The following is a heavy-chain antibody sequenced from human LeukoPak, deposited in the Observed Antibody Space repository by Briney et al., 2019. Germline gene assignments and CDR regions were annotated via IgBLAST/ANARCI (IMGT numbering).Heavy chain of an antibody. Sequence: GESLKISCKGSGYTFTNYWIAWVRHMPGKGLEWMGIIYPGDSDTRYSPSFQGQVTISADKSISTAYLQWSSLKASDTAMYYCARLGGITMVRGVIDYWGQGTLVTVSS. CDR3: ARLGGITMVRGVIDY. D-gene: IGHD3-10*01. J-gene: IGHJ4*02. CDR2: IYPGDSDT. V-gene: IGHV5-51*01. CDR1: GYTFTNYW.